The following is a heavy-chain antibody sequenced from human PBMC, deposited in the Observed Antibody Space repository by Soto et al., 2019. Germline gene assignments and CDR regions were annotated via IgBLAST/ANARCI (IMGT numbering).Heavy chain of an antibody. J-gene: IGHJ3*02. D-gene: IGHD1-7*01. CDR3: AKDNNYNWNYAAFDI. CDR2: ISWNSGSI. Sequence: GGSLRLSCAASGFTFDDYAMHWVRQAPGKGLEWVSGISWNSGSIGYADSVKGRFTISRDNAKNSLYLQMNSLRAEDTALYYCAKDNNYNWNYAAFDIWGQGTMVTVSS. CDR1: GFTFDDYA. V-gene: IGHV3-9*01.